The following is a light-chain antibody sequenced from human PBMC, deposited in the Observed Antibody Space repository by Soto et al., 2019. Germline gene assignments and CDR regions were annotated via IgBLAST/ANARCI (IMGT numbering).Light chain of an antibody. CDR1: QRVSSH. V-gene: IGKV3-15*01. CDR2: AAS. Sequence: ETVMTQSPGTLSVSPGDTATLSCRASQRVSSHLAWYQQKPGQAPRLLIYAASTRATGIPVRFSGSGSETEFTLTISSLQSEDFAIYYCHQYNNLPTFGQGTKGDIK. J-gene: IGKJ1*01. CDR3: HQYNNLPT.